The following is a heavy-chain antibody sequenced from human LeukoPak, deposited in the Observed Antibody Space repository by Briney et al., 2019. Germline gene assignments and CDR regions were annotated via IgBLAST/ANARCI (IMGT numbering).Heavy chain of an antibody. CDR3: ASGSSSWTTFDY. D-gene: IGHD6-13*01. CDR2: IYTSGNT. V-gene: IGHV4-4*07. CDR1: GGSIGNYF. J-gene: IGHJ4*02. Sequence: PSETLSLTRTVSGGSIGNYFWSWIRQPAGKGLEWIGRIYTSGNTNYSPSLKSRVTMSVDKSKNQISLKLSSVAAADTAVYYCASGSSSWTTFDYWGQGTLVTVSS.